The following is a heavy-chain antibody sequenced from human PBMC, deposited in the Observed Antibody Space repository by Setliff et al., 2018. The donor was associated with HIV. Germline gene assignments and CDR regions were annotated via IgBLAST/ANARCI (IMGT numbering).Heavy chain of an antibody. D-gene: IGHD5-12*01. J-gene: IGHJ3*01. CDR1: GGSFSGYY. CDR3: AREWLQHTGDDAFDV. CDR2: IHTSGNI. Sequence: PSETLSLTCAVYGGSFSGYYWGWIRQPPGKGLEWIGRIHTSGNIRYNPSLQSRVTMSIDTSKNQFSLKLTSVTAADTAVYYCAREWLQHTGDDAFDVWGQGTMVTVSS. V-gene: IGHV4-59*10.